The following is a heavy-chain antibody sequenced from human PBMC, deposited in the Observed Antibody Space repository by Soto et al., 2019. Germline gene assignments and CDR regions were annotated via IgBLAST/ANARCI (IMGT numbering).Heavy chain of an antibody. CDR1: GFTFSSYA. J-gene: IGHJ3*02. Sequence: PGGSLRLSCAASGFTFSSYAMSWVRQAPGKGLEWVSAISGSGGSTYYADSVKGRFTISRDNSKNTLYLQMNSRRAEDTAVYYCAKDREDIVLMVYANDAFDIWGQGTMVTVSS. D-gene: IGHD2-8*01. V-gene: IGHV3-23*01. CDR2: ISGSGGST. CDR3: AKDREDIVLMVYANDAFDI.